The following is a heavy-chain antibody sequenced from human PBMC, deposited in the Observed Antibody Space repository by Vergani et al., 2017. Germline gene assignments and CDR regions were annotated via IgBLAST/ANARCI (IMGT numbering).Heavy chain of an antibody. CDR1: GGTFSSYT. J-gene: IGHJ3*01. CDR3: AAAVVVDAFDV. Sequence: QVQLVQSGAEVKKPGSSVKVSCKASGGTFSSYTITWVRQAPGHGLEWMGRIVPTLNVANYAQNFQGRASITADMSTSTSYMDLSSLRSEDSAVYYCAAAVVVDAFDVWAQGTMVTVSP. V-gene: IGHV1-69*02. CDR2: IVPTLNVA. D-gene: IGHD2-15*01.